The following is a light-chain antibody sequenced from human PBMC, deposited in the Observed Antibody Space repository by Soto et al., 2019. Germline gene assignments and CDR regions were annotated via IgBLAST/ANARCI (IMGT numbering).Light chain of an antibody. CDR1: QGISSW. Sequence: DIQMTQSPSSVSASVGDRVTITFRASQGISSWLAWYQQKLGKAPKLLIYDASNLETGVPSRFSGSGSGTYFSFTISSLQPEDFATYYCQQYSNLITFGQGTRLEI. V-gene: IGKV1-33*01. CDR2: DAS. CDR3: QQYSNLIT. J-gene: IGKJ5*01.